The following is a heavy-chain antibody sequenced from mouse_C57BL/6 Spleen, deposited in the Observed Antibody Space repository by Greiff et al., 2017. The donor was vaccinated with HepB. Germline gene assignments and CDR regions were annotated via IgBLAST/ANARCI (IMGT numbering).Heavy chain of an antibody. CDR3: TRRIWGGWYFDV. D-gene: IGHD1-1*02. CDR1: GYTFTDYE. Sequence: VQGVESGAELVRPGASVTLSCKASGYTFTDYEMHWVKQTPVHGLEWIGAIDPETGGTAYNQKFKGKAILTADKSSSTAYMELRSLTSEDSAVYYCTRRIWGGWYFDVWGTGTTVTVSS. CDR2: IDPETGGT. V-gene: IGHV1-15*01. J-gene: IGHJ1*03.